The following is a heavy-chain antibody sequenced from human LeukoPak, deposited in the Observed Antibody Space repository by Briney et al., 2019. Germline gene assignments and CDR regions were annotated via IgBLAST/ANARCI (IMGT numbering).Heavy chain of an antibody. J-gene: IGHJ3*01. Sequence: HAGGSLRLSCAASGFTFSSYEMNWVRQAPGKGLEWVSYISSSGSTIYYADSVKGRFTISRDNAKNSLYLQMNSLRAEDTAVYYCAKSNGYGLVDTWGQGTMVTVSS. CDR3: AKSNGYGLVDT. CDR2: ISSSGSTI. CDR1: GFTFSSYE. V-gene: IGHV3-48*03. D-gene: IGHD3-10*01.